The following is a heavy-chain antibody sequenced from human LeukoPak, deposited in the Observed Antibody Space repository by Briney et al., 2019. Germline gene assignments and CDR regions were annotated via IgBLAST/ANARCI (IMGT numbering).Heavy chain of an antibody. CDR3: ARDSLGGFDI. D-gene: IGHD3-3*01. J-gene: IGHJ3*02. Sequence: GGSLRLSCVGSGFTFNTYWIHWVRQAPGKGLVWVSRVKEDGRETNYADSVKGRFTLSRDNAKNTVYLQMNNPRAEDTAVYYCARDSLGGFDIWGQGTMVTVSS. CDR2: VKEDGRET. V-gene: IGHV3-74*01. CDR1: GFTFNTYW.